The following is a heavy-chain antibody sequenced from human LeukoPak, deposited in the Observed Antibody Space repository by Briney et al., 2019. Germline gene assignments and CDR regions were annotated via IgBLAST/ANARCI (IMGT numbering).Heavy chain of an antibody. V-gene: IGHV1-18*01. D-gene: IGHD2-2*01. CDR3: ARDAGYCSSETCYDDAFDI. J-gene: IGHJ3*02. Sequence: ASVKVSCKASGYTFTNYGLSWVRQAPGQGLEWMGWISGYNGNATYTQKLQGRVIMTTDTSTNTAYMDLRSLRSDDTAVYYCARDAGYCSSETCYDDAFDIWGQGTMVTVSS. CDR2: ISGYNGNA. CDR1: GYTFTNYG.